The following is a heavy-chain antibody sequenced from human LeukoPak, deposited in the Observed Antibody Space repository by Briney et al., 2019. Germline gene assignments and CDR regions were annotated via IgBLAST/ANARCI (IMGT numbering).Heavy chain of an antibody. CDR1: GYTFTDYY. Sequence: ASVKVSCKASGYTFTDYYMHWVRQAPGQGLEWMGWINPNSGGTNYAQKFQGRVTMTRDTSVSTAYMELSRLRPDDTAVYYCARDRSRYFDYWGQGILVTVSS. CDR3: ARDRSRYFDY. V-gene: IGHV1-2*02. J-gene: IGHJ4*02. CDR2: INPNSGGT.